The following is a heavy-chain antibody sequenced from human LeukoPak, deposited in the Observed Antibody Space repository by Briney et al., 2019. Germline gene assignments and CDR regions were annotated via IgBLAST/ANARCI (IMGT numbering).Heavy chain of an antibody. J-gene: IGHJ4*02. CDR1: GFTFSSYA. CDR3: AREPRTHKWVFNY. V-gene: IGHV3-30-3*01. CDR2: ISFDGSNK. Sequence: GRSLRLSCAASGFTFSSYAMHWVRQAPGKGLEWVAVISFDGSNKYYADSVKGRFTISRDNSKNTLYLQMSSLRAEDTAVYYCAREPRTHKWVFNYWGQGTLVTVSS. D-gene: IGHD1-14*01.